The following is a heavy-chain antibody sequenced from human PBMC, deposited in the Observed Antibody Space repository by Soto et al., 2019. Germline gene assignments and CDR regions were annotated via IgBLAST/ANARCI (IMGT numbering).Heavy chain of an antibody. D-gene: IGHD3-3*01. V-gene: IGHV3-43D*04. CDR1: GFTFDDYA. J-gene: IGHJ6*02. CDR3: AKDIGMKRITIFGVVITSYGMDV. CDR2: ISWDGGST. Sequence: GGSLRLSCAASGFTFDDYAMHWVRQAPGKGLEWVSLISWDGGSTYYADSVKGRFTISRDNSKNSLYLQMNSLRAEDTALYYCAKDIGMKRITIFGVVITSYGMDVWGQGTTVTVSS.